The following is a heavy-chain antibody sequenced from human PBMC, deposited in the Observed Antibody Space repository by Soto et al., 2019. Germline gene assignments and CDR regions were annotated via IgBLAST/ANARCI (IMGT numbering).Heavy chain of an antibody. CDR1: GFSLSTSGVG. J-gene: IGHJ4*02. CDR3: ARRTIADYFDY. V-gene: IGHV2-5*02. CDR2: IYWDDDK. Sequence: QITLKESGPTLAKPTQTITLTCTFSGFSLSTSGVGVGWIRQPPGKALECLALIYWDDDKRFSTSLKSSLTITKDTSKNQVVLTMTDLDPVDTATYYCARRTIADYFDYWGQGTLVTVS. D-gene: IGHD6-13*01.